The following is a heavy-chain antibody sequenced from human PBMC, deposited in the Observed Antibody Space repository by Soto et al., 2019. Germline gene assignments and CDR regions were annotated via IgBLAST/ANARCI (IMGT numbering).Heavy chain of an antibody. J-gene: IGHJ4*02. V-gene: IGHV3-23*01. CDR1: GFTFSSYA. CDR3: ANVVVTAILYTY. CDR2: ISGSGGST. Sequence: PGGSLRLSCVASGFTFSSYAMSWVRQAPGKGLEWVSAISGSGGSTYYADSVKGRFTISGDNSKNTLYLQMNSLRAEDTAVYYCANVVVTAILYTYWGQGTLVTVSS. D-gene: IGHD2-21*02.